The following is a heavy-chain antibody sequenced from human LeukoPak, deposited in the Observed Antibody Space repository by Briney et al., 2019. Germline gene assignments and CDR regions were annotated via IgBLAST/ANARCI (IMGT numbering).Heavy chain of an antibody. Sequence: GGSLRLSCAASGFSFWNSAITWVRQAPGKGLEWVAHISSSGGYTYYADSVRGRSTISRDNSNNTLYLQMNSLRGEDTAVYYCAKVKYDYGDPVGWFDPWGRGTLVTVSS. CDR3: AKVKYDYGDPVGWFDP. J-gene: IGHJ5*02. V-gene: IGHV3-23*01. D-gene: IGHD4-17*01. CDR1: GFSFWNSA. CDR2: ISSSGGYT.